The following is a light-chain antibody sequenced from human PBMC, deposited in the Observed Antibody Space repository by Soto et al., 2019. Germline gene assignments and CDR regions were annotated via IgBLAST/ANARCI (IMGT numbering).Light chain of an antibody. V-gene: IGKV1-39*01. CDR2: AAS. Sequence: DLQMPQSPASLSASVGDRITITCRASQSTRTYLNWYQQRPGKAPNVLIYAASSLLSGVPSSVSGSGSGTDFTLTISNLQPEDFATYYCQQSSTTPYTFGQGTKVDIK. CDR3: QQSSTTPYT. J-gene: IGKJ2*01. CDR1: QSTRTY.